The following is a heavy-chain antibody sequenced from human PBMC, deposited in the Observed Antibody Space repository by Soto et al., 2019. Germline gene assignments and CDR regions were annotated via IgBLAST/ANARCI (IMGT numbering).Heavy chain of an antibody. Sequence: QVQLQESGPGLVKPSETLSLTCTVSGGSISSYYWSWIRQPPGKGLEWIGYIYYSGSTNYNPSLKIRVTRSVDTSKNQFSLKLSSVTAADTAVYYCARRYGGNFDYWGQGTLVTVSS. CDR2: IYYSGST. J-gene: IGHJ4*02. CDR3: ARRYGGNFDY. V-gene: IGHV4-59*01. CDR1: GGSISSYY. D-gene: IGHD2-15*01.